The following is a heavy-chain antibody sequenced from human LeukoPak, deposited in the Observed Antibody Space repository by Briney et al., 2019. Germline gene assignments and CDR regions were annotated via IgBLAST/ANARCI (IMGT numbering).Heavy chain of an antibody. CDR1: GGSLSGYY. CDR2: INHSGST. CDR3: ARPQFDY. V-gene: IGHV4-34*01. Sequence: TSETLSLTCAVYGGSLSGYYWSWIRQPPGKGLEWIGEINHSGSTNYNPSLKSRVTISVDTSKNQFSLKLSSVTAADTAVYYCARPQFDYWGQGTLVTVSS. J-gene: IGHJ4*02.